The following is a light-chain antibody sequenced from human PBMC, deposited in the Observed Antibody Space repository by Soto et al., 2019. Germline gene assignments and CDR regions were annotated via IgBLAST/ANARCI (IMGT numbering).Light chain of an antibody. Sequence: EIVLTQSPATLSLSPGERATLSCRASQSVSSYLAWYQQKPGQAPRLLIYDASNRATGIPARFSGSGSGTDFTLTISCLQSEDFATYYCQQYYSYPFTFGGGTKVDIK. J-gene: IGKJ4*01. V-gene: IGKV3-11*01. CDR1: QSVSSY. CDR3: QQYYSYPFT. CDR2: DAS.